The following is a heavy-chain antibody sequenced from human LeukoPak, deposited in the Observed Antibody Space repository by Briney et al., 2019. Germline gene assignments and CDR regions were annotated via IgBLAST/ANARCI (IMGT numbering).Heavy chain of an antibody. CDR1: GGSISSSSYY. V-gene: IGHV4-39*07. CDR2: IYYSGST. D-gene: IGHD5-18*01. Sequence: SETLSLTCTVSGGSISSSSYYWGWIRQPPGKGLEWIGSIYYSGSTYYNPSLKSRVTISVDTSKNQFSLKLSSVTAADTAVYYCARRQRRREQLWLRTGTFDYWGQGALVTVSS. CDR3: ARRQRRREQLWLRTGTFDY. J-gene: IGHJ4*02.